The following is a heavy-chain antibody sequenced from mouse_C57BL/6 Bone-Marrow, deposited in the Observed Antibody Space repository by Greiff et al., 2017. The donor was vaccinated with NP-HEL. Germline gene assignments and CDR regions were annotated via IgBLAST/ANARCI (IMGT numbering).Heavy chain of an antibody. V-gene: IGHV1-15*01. D-gene: IGHD4-1*01. J-gene: IGHJ2*01. CDR1: GYTFTDYE. CDR3: TRAGTDY. Sequence: VNVVESGAELVRPGASVTLSCKASGYTFTDYEMHWVKQTPVHGLEWIGAIDPETGGTAYNQKFKGKAILTADKSSSTAYMELRSLTSEDSAVYYCTRAGTDYWGQGTTLTVSS. CDR2: IDPETGGT.